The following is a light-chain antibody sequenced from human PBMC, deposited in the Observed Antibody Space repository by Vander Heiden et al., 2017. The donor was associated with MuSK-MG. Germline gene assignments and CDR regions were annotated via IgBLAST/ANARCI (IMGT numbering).Light chain of an antibody. V-gene: IGLV2-14*03. CDR3: STYTSTSTLVV. CDR1: SSDVGGYKF. Sequence: QSALTQPASVSGSPGQSITISCTGTSSDVGGYKFVSWYQQHPGRTPKVMIYDVSKRRSGVASRFSGAKSGNTAALTISGLQADDEADYYCSTYTSTSTLVVFGGGTKLTVL. CDR2: DVS. J-gene: IGLJ3*02.